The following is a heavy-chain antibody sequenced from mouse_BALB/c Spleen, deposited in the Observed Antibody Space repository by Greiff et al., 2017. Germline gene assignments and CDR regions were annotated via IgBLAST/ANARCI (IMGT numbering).Heavy chain of an antibody. J-gene: IGHJ4*01. V-gene: IGHV5-9-4*01. Sequence: DVKLVESGGGLVKPGGSLKLSCAASGFTFSSYAMSWVRQSPEKRLEWVAEISSGGSYTYYPDTVTGRFTISRDNAKNTLYLEMSSLRSEDTAMYYCARTGLLNYAMDYWGQGTSVTVSS. D-gene: IGHD2-10*01. CDR2: ISSGGSYT. CDR3: ARTGLLNYAMDY. CDR1: GFTFSSYA.